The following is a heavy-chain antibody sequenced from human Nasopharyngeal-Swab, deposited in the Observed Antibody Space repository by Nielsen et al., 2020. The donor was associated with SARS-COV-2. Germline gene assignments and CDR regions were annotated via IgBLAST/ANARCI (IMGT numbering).Heavy chain of an antibody. D-gene: IGHD3-16*01. CDR2: INAGNGNT. Sequence: ASVKVSCKASGYTFTSYAMHWVRQAPGQRLEWMGWINAGNGNTKYSQKFQGRVTITRDTSASTAYMELSSLRSEDTAVYYCARGVYDYVWGSTPYYWGQGTLVTVSS. J-gene: IGHJ4*02. CDR3: ARGVYDYVWGSTPYY. V-gene: IGHV1-3*01. CDR1: GYTFTSYA.